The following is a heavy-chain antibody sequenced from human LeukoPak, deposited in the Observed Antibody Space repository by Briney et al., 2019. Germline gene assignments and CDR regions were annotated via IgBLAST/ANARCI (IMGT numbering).Heavy chain of an antibody. V-gene: IGHV3-30-3*01. CDR1: GFTFSSYA. J-gene: IGHJ4*02. D-gene: IGHD1-26*01. CDR3: AKDRLYSGSSELDS. Sequence: GGSLRLSCAASGFTFSSYAMHWVRQAPGKGLEWVAVISYDGSNKYYADSVKGRFTISRDNSKNTLYLQMNSLRAEDTAVYYCAKDRLYSGSSELDSWGQGTLVTVSS. CDR2: ISYDGSNK.